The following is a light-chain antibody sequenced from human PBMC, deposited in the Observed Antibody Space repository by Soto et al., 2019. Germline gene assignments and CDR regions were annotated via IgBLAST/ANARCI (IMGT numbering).Light chain of an antibody. J-gene: IGKJ4*01. CDR2: GAS. CDR3: QQYNNWPPPT. Sequence: EIVMTQSRATLSVSPGERATLSCRASQSVSSNLAWYQQKPGQAPRLLIYGASTRATGIPARFSGSGSGTEFTLTISSLQSEDFAVYYCQQYNNWPPPTFGGGTKVEIK. V-gene: IGKV3-15*01. CDR1: QSVSSN.